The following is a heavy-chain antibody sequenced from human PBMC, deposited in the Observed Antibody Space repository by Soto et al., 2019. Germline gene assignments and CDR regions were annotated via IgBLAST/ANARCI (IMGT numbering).Heavy chain of an antibody. CDR2: IYYSGST. V-gene: IGHV4-39*01. D-gene: IGHD3-3*01. Sequence: SETLSLTCTVSGGSISSSSYYWGWIRQPPGKGLEWIGSIYYSGSTYYNPSLKSRVTISVDTSKNQFSLKLSSVTAADTAVYYCARHLEGDYYYYGMDVWGQGTTVTVSS. J-gene: IGHJ6*02. CDR1: GGSISSSSYY. CDR3: ARHLEGDYYYYGMDV.